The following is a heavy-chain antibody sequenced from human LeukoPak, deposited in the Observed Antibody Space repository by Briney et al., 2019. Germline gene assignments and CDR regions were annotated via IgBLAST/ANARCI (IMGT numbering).Heavy chain of an antibody. CDR3: ARDPNNWYFDL. D-gene: IGHD1/OR15-1a*01. V-gene: IGHV3-7*01. Sequence: GGSLRLSCAASRFTFSTYRMSWVRQAPGKGLEWVANIKQDGSEKYYVDSGKGRFTISRDNVKNSLYLQMNSLRAEDTAIYYCARDPNNWYFDLWGRGTLVTVSS. CDR2: IKQDGSEK. J-gene: IGHJ2*01. CDR1: RFTFSTYR.